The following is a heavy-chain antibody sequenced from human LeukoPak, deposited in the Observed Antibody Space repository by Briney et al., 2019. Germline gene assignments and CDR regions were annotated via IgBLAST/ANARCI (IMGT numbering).Heavy chain of an antibody. D-gene: IGHD3-10*01. CDR3: ARGSYYGPGAFDI. V-gene: IGHV3-48*04. Sequence: GGSLRLSCAASGFTFSSYSMNWVRQAPGKGLEWVSYFSSSSSTIYYADSVKGRFTISRDNAKNSLYLQMNSLRAEDTAVYYCARGSYYGPGAFDIWGQGTMVTVSS. CDR1: GFTFSSYS. J-gene: IGHJ3*02. CDR2: FSSSSSTI.